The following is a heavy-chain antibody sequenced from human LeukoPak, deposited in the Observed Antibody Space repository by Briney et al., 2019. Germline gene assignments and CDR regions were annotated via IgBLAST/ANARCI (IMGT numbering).Heavy chain of an antibody. CDR3: ARFPIQMVRGITSYYYGMDV. Sequence: GGSLRLSCAASGFTFSGSAVHWVRQASGKGLEWVGRIRSKANNYGTAYVASVNGRFSISRDDSRNTAYLQMNSLRTEDTAVYYCARFPIQMVRGITSYYYGMDVWGQGTTVTVSS. CDR1: GFTFSGSA. D-gene: IGHD3-10*01. CDR2: IRSKANNYGT. J-gene: IGHJ6*02. V-gene: IGHV3-73*01.